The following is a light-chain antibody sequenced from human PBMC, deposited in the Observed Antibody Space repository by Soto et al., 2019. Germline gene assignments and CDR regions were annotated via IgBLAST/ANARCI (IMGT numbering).Light chain of an antibody. J-gene: IGKJ3*01. CDR2: GVS. CDR1: QSVSSN. CDR3: QQYNNWPPIFT. V-gene: IGKV3-15*01. Sequence: EIVMTQSPATLSVSPGERATLSCRASQSVSSNLAWYQQKPVQAPRLLILGVSTSATGIPARFSGSGSGTEFTITISSLQSEDFAVYYCQQYNNWPPIFTFGPGTKADIK.